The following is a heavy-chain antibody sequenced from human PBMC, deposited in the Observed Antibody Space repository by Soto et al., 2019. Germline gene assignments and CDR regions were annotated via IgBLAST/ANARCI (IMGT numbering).Heavy chain of an antibody. Sequence: PGGSLRLSCAASGFTFRSFTMNWVRQAPGKWLEWVSTISSNSAYIYYTDALRGRFTISRDNAKNSLHLQMNSLRAEDTAVYYCTRDASRDSSARGWFDPWGPGXLVTVCS. J-gene: IGHJ5*02. V-gene: IGHV3-21*01. CDR3: TRDASRDSSARGWFDP. D-gene: IGHD6-13*01. CDR1: GFTFRSFT. CDR2: ISSNSAYI.